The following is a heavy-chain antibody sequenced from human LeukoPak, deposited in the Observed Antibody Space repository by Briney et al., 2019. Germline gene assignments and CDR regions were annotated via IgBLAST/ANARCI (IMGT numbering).Heavy chain of an antibody. CDR3: AHNGLYH. CDR2: TYWNDDQ. J-gene: IGHJ5*02. D-gene: IGHD2-2*03. V-gene: IGHV2-5*01. Sequence: SGPTLVKPTQTLTLTCTFSGFSPSTSGVGVAWTRQSPGQAPEWLAVTYWNDDQRYSPSLKSRLTITKDTSKNQVVLTMTNMDPADTATYHCAHNGLYHWGQGTLVTVSS. CDR1: GFSPSTSGVG.